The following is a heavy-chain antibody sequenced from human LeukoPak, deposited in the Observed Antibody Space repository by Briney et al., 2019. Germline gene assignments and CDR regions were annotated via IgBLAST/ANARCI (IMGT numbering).Heavy chain of an antibody. CDR3: ARGTPITMIVVVTPGAFDI. CDR1: GDSINSYY. D-gene: IGHD3-22*01. J-gene: IGHJ3*02. Sequence: SETLSLTCTVSGDSINSYYWSWIRQPPGKGLEWIGYIYYSGSTNYNPSLKSRVTISVDTSKNQFSLKLSSVTAADTAVYYCARGTPITMIVVVTPGAFDIWGQGTMVTVSS. V-gene: IGHV4-59*01. CDR2: IYYSGST.